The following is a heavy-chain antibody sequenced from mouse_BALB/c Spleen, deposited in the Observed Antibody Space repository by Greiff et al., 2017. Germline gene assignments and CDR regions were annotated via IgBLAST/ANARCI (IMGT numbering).Heavy chain of an antibody. V-gene: IGHV1S29*02. Sequence: EVKLVESGPELVKPGASVKISCKASGYTFTDYNMHWVKQSHGKSLEWIGYIYPYNGGTGYNQKFKSKATLTVDNSSSTAYMELRSLTSEDSAVYYCAREGAQAWFAYWGQGTLVTVSA. CDR3: AREGAQAWFAY. CDR2: IYPYNGGT. CDR1: GYTFTDYN. J-gene: IGHJ3*01.